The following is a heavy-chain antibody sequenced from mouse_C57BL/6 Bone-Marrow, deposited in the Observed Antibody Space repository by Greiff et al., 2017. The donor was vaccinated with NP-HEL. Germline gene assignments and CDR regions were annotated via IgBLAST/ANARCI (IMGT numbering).Heavy chain of an antibody. CDR1: GYTFTSYW. V-gene: IGHV1-64*01. Sequence: VQLQQPGAELVKPGASVKLSCKASGYTFTSYWMHWVKQRPGQGLEWNGMIHHNSGSTNYNEKFKSKATLTVDKSSSTAYMQLSSLTSEDSAVYYCARRNYGSSFYYFDYWGQGTTLTVSS. CDR2: IHHNSGST. D-gene: IGHD1-1*01. J-gene: IGHJ2*01. CDR3: ARRNYGSSFYYFDY.